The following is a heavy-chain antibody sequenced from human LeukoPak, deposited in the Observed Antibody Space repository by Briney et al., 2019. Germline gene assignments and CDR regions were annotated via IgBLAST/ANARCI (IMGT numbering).Heavy chain of an antibody. V-gene: IGHV1-2*02. J-gene: IGHJ5*02. CDR1: GYTFTGYY. CDR2: INPNSGGT. D-gene: IGHD1-7*01. CDR3: AREGHYITGTTSDWFDP. Sequence: ASVKVSCKASGYTFTGYYMYWVRQAPGQGLEWMGWINPNSGGTNYAQKFQGRVTMTRDTSISTAYMELSRLRSDDTAVYYCAREGHYITGTTSDWFDPWGQGTLVTVSS.